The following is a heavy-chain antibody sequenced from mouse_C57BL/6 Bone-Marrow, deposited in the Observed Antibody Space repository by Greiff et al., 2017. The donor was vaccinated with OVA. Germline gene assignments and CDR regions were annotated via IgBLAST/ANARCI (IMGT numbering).Heavy chain of an antibody. CDR1: GFNIKDDY. Sequence: EVQLQESGAELVRPGASVKLSCTASGFNIKDDYMHWVKQRPEQGLEWIGWIDPENGDTEYASKFQGKATITADTSSNTAYLQLSSLTSEDTAVYYCTLLSGYFDVWGTGTTVTVSS. CDR3: TLLSGYFDV. CDR2: IDPENGDT. D-gene: IGHD6-2*01. J-gene: IGHJ1*03. V-gene: IGHV14-4*01.